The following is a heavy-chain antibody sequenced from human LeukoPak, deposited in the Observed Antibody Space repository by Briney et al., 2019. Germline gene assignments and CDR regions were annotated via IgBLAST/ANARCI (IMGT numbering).Heavy chain of an antibody. D-gene: IGHD3-22*01. Sequence: GGSLRLSCAASGVTFNTYGMYWVRQAPGKGLEWVAFIRYDESNAYYVDSVEGRFTISRDNSKNTLYLQMNSLRAEDTAVYYCAQDLSANYDSSGPSDYWGQGTLVTVSS. V-gene: IGHV3-30*02. CDR2: IRYDESNA. CDR3: AQDLSANYDSSGPSDY. CDR1: GVTFNTYG. J-gene: IGHJ4*02.